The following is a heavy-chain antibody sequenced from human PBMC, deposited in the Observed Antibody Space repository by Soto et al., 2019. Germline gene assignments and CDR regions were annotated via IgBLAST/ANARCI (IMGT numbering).Heavy chain of an antibody. D-gene: IGHD6-13*01. V-gene: IGHV1-69*08. CDR2: IIPILGIA. Sequence: QVQLVQSGAEVKKPGSSVKVSCKASGGTFSSYTISWVRQAPGQGLEWMGRIIPILGIANYAQKFQGRVTITADKSTSTAYMELSSLRSEDTAVYCCARDGIAAAGTDYYYYMDVWGKGTTVTVSS. CDR3: ARDGIAAAGTDYYYYMDV. J-gene: IGHJ6*03. CDR1: GGTFSSYT.